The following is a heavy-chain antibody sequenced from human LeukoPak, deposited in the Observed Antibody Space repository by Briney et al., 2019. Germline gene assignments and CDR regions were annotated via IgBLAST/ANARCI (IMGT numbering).Heavy chain of an antibody. CDR1: GGSFSGYY. CDR2: INHSGST. V-gene: IGHV4-34*01. CDR3: ARGVGYCTNGVCYSYYYYYGMDV. Sequence: SETLSLTCAVYGGSFSGYYWSWIRQPPGKGLEWIGEINHSGSTNYNPSLQSRVTISVDTSQTQFSLKLSSVTAADTAVYYCARGVGYCTNGVCYSYYYYYGMDVWGQGTTVTVSS. J-gene: IGHJ6*02. D-gene: IGHD2-8*01.